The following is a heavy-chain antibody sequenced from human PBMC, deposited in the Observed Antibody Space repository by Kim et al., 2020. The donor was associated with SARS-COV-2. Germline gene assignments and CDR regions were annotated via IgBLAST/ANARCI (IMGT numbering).Heavy chain of an antibody. CDR2: IDIKTGKP. J-gene: IGHJ6*02. D-gene: IGHD2-2*01. Sequence: ASVKVSCTASGYTLSNYVINWVRQAPGQGLEWMGWIDIKTGKPTYAQGFVGRFVFSLGTSVSTSYLQINSLKAEDTAVYFCARCPDMEVEPGANNYYGFDFWGQGTTVTVSS. CDR3: ARCPDMEVEPGANNYYGFDF. V-gene: IGHV7-4-1*02. CDR1: GYTLSNYV.